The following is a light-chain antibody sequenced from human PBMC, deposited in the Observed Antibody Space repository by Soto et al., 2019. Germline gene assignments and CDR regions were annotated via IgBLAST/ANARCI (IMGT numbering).Light chain of an antibody. V-gene: IGLV2-11*01. CDR2: DVT. J-gene: IGLJ1*01. CDR1: SSDVGGYNY. CDR3: CSYAGSHLLV. Sequence: QSALTQPRSVSGSPGQSVTISCTGTSSDVGGYNYVSWYQQRPGKVPKLMIFDVTKRPAGVPDRFSGSKSGHTASVTISVLQAEDEADYYCCSYAGSHLLVFGTGTKLTVL.